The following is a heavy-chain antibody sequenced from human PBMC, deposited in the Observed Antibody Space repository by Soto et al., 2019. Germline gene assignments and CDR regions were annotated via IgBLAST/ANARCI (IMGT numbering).Heavy chain of an antibody. CDR3: ARDLVGKRITMIVELGY. J-gene: IGHJ4*02. D-gene: IGHD3-22*01. Sequence: GSLRLSCAASGFTFSYYSMNWVRQAPGKGLEWVSSISSSSSYIYYADSVKGRFTISRDNAKNSLYLQMNSLRAEDTAVYYCARDLVGKRITMIVELGYWGQGTLVTVSS. V-gene: IGHV3-21*01. CDR1: GFTFSYYS. CDR2: ISSSSSYI.